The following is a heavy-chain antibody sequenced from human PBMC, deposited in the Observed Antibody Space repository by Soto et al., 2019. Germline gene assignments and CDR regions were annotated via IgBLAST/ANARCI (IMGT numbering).Heavy chain of an antibody. D-gene: IGHD2-2*01. J-gene: IGHJ4*01. CDR1: GFTFSPYA. CDR2: ISYDGNNK. CDR3: ARARLDTPALDY. V-gene: IGHV3-30*09. Sequence: QVQLVESGGGVVQPGRSLRLSCAASGFTFSPYAMHWVRQAPGKGLEWVAVISYDGNNKNYADSVKGRLAISRDNSRNTLYLQMNSLRAEDTAVYYCARARLDTPALDYWGHATLVTVSS.